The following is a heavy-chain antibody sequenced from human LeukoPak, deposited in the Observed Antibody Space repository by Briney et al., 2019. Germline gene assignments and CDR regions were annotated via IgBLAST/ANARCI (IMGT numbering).Heavy chain of an antibody. CDR2: IIPIFGTA. CDR1: GGTFSSYA. D-gene: IGHD2-15*01. CDR3: ARGSPGYCSGGSCYAAFDM. J-gene: IGHJ3*02. Sequence: GASVKVSCKASGGTFSSYAISWVRQAPGQGLEWMGGIIPIFGTANYAQKFQGRVTITADESTSTAYMELSSLRSEDTAVYYCARGSPGYCSGGSCYAAFDMWGQGTMVTVSS. V-gene: IGHV1-69*13.